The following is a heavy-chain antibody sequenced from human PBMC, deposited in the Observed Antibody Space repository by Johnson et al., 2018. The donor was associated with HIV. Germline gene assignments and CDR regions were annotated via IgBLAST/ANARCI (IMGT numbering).Heavy chain of an antibody. CDR2: ISGSGGST. CDR3: ARGRLLWFRELLPASDAFDI. J-gene: IGHJ3*02. CDR1: GFTFSSYA. Sequence: VQLVESGGGVVQPGRSLRLSCAASGFTFSSYAMSWVRQAPGNGLEWVSAISGSGGSTYYADSVKGRFTISRDNSKNTLYLQKNSLRAGDTAVYYCARGRLLWFRELLPASDAFDIWGQGTMVTVSS. V-gene: IGHV3-23*04. D-gene: IGHD3-10*01.